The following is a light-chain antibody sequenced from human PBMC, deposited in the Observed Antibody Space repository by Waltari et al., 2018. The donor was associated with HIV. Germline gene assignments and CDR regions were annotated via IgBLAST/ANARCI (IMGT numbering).Light chain of an antibody. CDR2: SAS. J-gene: IGKJ3*01. V-gene: IGKV1-12*02. CDR3: QQADRFPFT. CDR1: QDISNW. Sequence: DIQMTQSPSSVSASVGDRVTITCRASQDISNWLAWYQQRPGKAPKLLIYSASTLQTGVPSRFSGNGSGTDFTLTIHSLQPEDFTIYYCQQADRFPFTFGPGTKVDIE.